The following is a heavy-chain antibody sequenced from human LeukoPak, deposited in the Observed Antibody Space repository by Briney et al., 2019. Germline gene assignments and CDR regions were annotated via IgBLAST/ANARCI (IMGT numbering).Heavy chain of an antibody. CDR1: GGSFSGYY. D-gene: IGHD5-18*01. CDR3: ARVSIQLWHYYFDY. Sequence: PSETLSLTCAVYGGSFSGYYWSWIRQPPGKGLEWIGEINHSGSTNYNPSLKSRVTISVDTSKDQFSLKLSSVTAADTAVYYCARVSIQLWHYYFDYWGQGTLVTVSS. J-gene: IGHJ4*02. V-gene: IGHV4-34*01. CDR2: INHSGST.